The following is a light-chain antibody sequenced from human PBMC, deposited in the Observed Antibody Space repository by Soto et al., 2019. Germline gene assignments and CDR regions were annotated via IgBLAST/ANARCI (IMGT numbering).Light chain of an antibody. CDR3: QQYNNWPYT. V-gene: IGKV3-15*01. CDR1: QSVSSN. Sequence: EIVMTQSPATLSVSPGERATLSCRASQSVSSNLAWYQQKSGQAPRLLIYGASPRATGIPVRFSGSGSGTEFTFTISGLQSEDFAIYYCQQYNNWPYTFGQGTRLEIK. CDR2: GAS. J-gene: IGKJ5*01.